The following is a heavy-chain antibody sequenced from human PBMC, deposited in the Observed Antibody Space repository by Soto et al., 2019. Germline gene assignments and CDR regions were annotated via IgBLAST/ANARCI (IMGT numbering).Heavy chain of an antibody. D-gene: IGHD6-19*01. J-gene: IGHJ6*02. Sequence: GGSLRLSCAASGFTFSDYYMSWIRQAPGKGLEWVSYISSSGSTIYYADSVKGRFTLSRDNAKNSLYLQMNSLRAEDTAVYYCARDIAVAGTVVPYYYGMDVWGQGTTVTVSS. V-gene: IGHV3-11*01. CDR2: ISSSGSTI. CDR3: ARDIAVAGTVVPYYYGMDV. CDR1: GFTFSDYY.